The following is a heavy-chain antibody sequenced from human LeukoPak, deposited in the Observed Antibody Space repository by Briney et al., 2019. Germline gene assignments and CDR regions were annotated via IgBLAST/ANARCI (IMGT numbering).Heavy chain of an antibody. CDR3: ARGSTTVVYDY. CDR1: GGSISSYY. CDR2: IYYSGST. D-gene: IGHD4-23*01. J-gene: IGHJ4*02. V-gene: IGHV4-59*01. Sequence: PSETLSLTCTVSGGSISSYYWSWIRQPPGKGLEWIGNIYYSGSTNYNASLKSRVTISVDKSKNQSSLKLISVTAADTAVYYCARGSTTVVYDYWGQGTLVTVSS.